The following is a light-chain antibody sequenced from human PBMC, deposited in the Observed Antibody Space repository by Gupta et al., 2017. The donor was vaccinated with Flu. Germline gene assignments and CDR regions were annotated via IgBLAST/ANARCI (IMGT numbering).Light chain of an antibody. CDR3: QQSYSPPPS. V-gene: IGKV1-39*01. Sequence: DIQMAQSPPSLSASVGDRVTITCRASQTINNYLNWYQQKPGRAPKLLIYEGSTLTSGVPSRFTGSGSGTTYTLTINTLQPDDSATYYCQQSYSPPPSFGGGTKVEIK. J-gene: IGKJ4*01. CDR1: QTINNY. CDR2: EGS.